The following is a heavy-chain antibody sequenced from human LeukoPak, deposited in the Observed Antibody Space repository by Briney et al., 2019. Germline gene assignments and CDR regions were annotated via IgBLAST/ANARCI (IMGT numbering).Heavy chain of an antibody. CDR1: GGSISSGGYY. CDR2: IYYSGST. D-gene: IGHD3-16*01. V-gene: IGHV4-31*03. Sequence: SETLSLTCTVSGGSISSGGYYWSWIRQHPGKGLEWIGYIYYSGSTYYNPSLKSRVTISVDTSKNQFSLKLSSVTAADTAVYYCARVSYVVWWFDPWGQGTLVTVSS. CDR3: ARVSYVVWWFDP. J-gene: IGHJ5*02.